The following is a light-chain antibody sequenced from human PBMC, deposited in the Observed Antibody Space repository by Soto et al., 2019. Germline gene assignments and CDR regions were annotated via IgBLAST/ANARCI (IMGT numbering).Light chain of an antibody. CDR1: RSDVGGYNY. V-gene: IGLV2-14*01. CDR3: ISYTSSSTLEV. Sequence: QSALTQPASVSGSPGQSITISCTGTRSDVGGYNYVSWYQQHPGKAPKLMIYDVSNRPSGVSNRFSGSKSGNPAALTISGLQAEDEADYYCISYTSSSTLEVFGGGTKLAVL. CDR2: DVS. J-gene: IGLJ2*01.